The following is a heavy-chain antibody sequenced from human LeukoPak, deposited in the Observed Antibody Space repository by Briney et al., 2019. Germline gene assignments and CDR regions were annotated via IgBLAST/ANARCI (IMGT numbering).Heavy chain of an antibody. J-gene: IGHJ4*02. CDR3: ARGRYGGTAFDY. V-gene: IGHV4-31*03. D-gene: IGHD4-23*01. CDR1: GGSISSGVYY. CDR2: IYYSGST. Sequence: SETLSLTGTVSGGSISSGVYYWSWIRQHPGKGLEWIGYIYYSGSTYYNPSLKSRVTISVDTSKNQFSLKLSSVTAADTAVYYCARGRYGGTAFDYWGQGTLVTVSS.